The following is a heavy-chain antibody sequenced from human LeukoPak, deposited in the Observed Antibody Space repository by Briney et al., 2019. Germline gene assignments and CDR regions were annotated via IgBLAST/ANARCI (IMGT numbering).Heavy chain of an antibody. J-gene: IGHJ4*02. V-gene: IGHV3-23*01. CDR3: ARKAENYGGEFDY. Sequence: GGSLRLSCAASGFTFSSYAMSWVRQAPGKGLEWVSAISGSGGSTYYADSVEGRFTISRDNSKNTLYLQMNSLRAEDTAVYYCARKAENYGGEFDYWGQGTLVTVSS. CDR1: GFTFSSYA. CDR2: ISGSGGST. D-gene: IGHD4-23*01.